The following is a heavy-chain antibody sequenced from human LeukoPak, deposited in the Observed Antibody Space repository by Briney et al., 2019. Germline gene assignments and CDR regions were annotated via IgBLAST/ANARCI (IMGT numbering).Heavy chain of an antibody. CDR3: ARDRQWLVDH. V-gene: IGHV4-4*07. Sequence: SEILSLTCTVPGDSISSYYWSWIRQPAGKGLEWIGRVYVTGSTNLNPALQSRVTMSVDTSKNQFSLKLTSETAADTAVYYCARDRQWLVDHWGQGTLVTVSS. CDR1: GDSISSYY. D-gene: IGHD6-19*01. J-gene: IGHJ5*02. CDR2: VYVTGST.